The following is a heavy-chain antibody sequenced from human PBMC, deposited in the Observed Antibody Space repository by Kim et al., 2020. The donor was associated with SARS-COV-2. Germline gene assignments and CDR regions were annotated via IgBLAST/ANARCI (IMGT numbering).Heavy chain of an antibody. Sequence: SETLSLTCAVYGGSFTGYYWTWIRQPPGKGLEWIGEINHSGSTNYNPSLKSRVTISVATSENQFSLKLSSVTAADTAVYYCARGSGSVTDYPHGRGWFDP. V-gene: IGHV4-34*01. CDR3: ARGSGSVTDYPHGRGWFDP. J-gene: IGHJ5*02. CDR2: INHSGST. CDR1: GGSFTGYY. D-gene: IGHD3-10*01.